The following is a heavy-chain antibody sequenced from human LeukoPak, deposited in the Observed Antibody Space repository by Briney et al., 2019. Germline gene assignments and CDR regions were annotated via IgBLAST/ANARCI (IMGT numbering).Heavy chain of an antibody. CDR1: EFSVGSNY. Sequence: GGSLRLSCAVSEFSVGSNYTTWVRQAPGKGLGWVSLIYSGGSTYYADSVKGRFTISRDNSKNTLYLQMNSLRAEDTAVYYCAKVIAVAGIFDCWGQGTLVTVSS. CDR2: IYSGGST. CDR3: AKVIAVAGIFDC. V-gene: IGHV3-53*01. J-gene: IGHJ4*02. D-gene: IGHD6-19*01.